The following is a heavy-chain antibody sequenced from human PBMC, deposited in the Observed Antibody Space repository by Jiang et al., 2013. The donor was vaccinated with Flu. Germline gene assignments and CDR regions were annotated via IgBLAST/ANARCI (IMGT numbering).Heavy chain of an antibody. CDR3: ARDAGYSTGWYPGNF. CDR2: DGNXK. D-gene: IGHD6-19*01. Sequence: DGNXKNYAGSVKGRFIISRDTSKNTLSLQMNSLRPEDTALYYCARDAGYSTGWYPGNFWGQGTLVTVSS. J-gene: IGHJ4*02. V-gene: IGHV3-30-3*01.